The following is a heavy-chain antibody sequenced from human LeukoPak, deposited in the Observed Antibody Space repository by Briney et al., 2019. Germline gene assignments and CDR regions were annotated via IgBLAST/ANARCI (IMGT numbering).Heavy chain of an antibody. CDR1: GYTFTSYG. J-gene: IGHJ5*02. V-gene: IGHV1-18*03. Sequence: ASVNVSCKASGYTFTSYGISWVRQAPGQGLEWMGWIRAYNGNTNYAQKLQGRATMTTDTSTSTDYMELRSLRSDGMAVYYCAVYYGSGCFNWFDPWGQGTRVSVSS. CDR3: AVYYGSGCFNWFDP. D-gene: IGHD3-10*01. CDR2: IRAYNGNT.